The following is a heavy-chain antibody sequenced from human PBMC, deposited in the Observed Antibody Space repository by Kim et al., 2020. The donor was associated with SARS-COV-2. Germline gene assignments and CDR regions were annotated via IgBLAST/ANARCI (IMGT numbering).Heavy chain of an antibody. D-gene: IGHD2-15*01. J-gene: IGHJ4*02. Sequence: GGSLRLSCAASGFTFSSYSMNWVRQAPGKGLEWVSSISSSSSYIYYADSVKGRFTISRDNAKNSLYLQMNSLRAEDTAVYYCARVGRGSAAYDYWGQGTLVTVSS. CDR1: GFTFSSYS. CDR2: ISSSSSYI. V-gene: IGHV3-21*01. CDR3: ARVGRGSAAYDY.